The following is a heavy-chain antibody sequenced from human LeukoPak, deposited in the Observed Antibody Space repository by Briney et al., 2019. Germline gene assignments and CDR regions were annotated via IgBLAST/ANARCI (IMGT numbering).Heavy chain of an antibody. CDR1: GGTFSSYA. V-gene: IGHV1-69*13. CDR2: IIPIFGTA. Sequence: SSLKVSCKASGGTFSSYAISWVRQAPGQGLEWMGGIIPIFGTANYAQKFQGRVTITADESTSTAYMELSSLRSEDTAVYYCARVGAYCGGDCYSWYFDFWGQGTLVTVSS. J-gene: IGHJ4*02. D-gene: IGHD2-21*01. CDR3: ARVGAYCGGDCYSWYFDF.